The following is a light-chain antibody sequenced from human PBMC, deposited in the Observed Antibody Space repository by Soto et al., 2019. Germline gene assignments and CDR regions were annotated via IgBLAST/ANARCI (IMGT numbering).Light chain of an antibody. Sequence: IQMTQSPSSLSASVGDRVNMTCRASRSISRYLSWYQQKPGKAPKLLIYAASTLQSGVPSRFSGSGSGTDFTLTISCLQSEDFATYYCQQYYSYPLTFGGGTKVEIK. J-gene: IGKJ4*01. V-gene: IGKV1-8*01. CDR1: RSISRY. CDR2: AAS. CDR3: QQYYSYPLT.